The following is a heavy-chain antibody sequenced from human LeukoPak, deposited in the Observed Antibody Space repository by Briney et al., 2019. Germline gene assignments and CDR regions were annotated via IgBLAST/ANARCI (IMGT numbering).Heavy chain of an antibody. V-gene: IGHV3-7*01. CDR3: ARDPGRSRYYYGSGSYLDY. J-gene: IGHJ4*02. D-gene: IGHD3-10*01. CDR1: GFTFSNYW. Sequence: GGSLRLSCAAPGFTFSNYWMSWVRQAPGKGLEWVANIKQDGSEKYYVDSVKGRFTISRDNAKNSLYLQMNSLRAEDTAVYYCARDPGRSRYYYGSGSYLDYWGQGTLVTVSS. CDR2: IKQDGSEK.